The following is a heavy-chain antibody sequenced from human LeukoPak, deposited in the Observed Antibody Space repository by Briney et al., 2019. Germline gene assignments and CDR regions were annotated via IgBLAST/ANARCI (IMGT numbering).Heavy chain of an antibody. CDR1: GYTLTELS. CDR3: ATALGIAAAGRT. V-gene: IGHV1-24*01. Sequence: ASVKVSCKVSGYTLTELSMHWVRQAPGKGLEWMGGFDPEDGETIYAQKFQGRVTMTEDTSTDTAYMELSSLRSEDTAVYYCATALGIAAAGRTWSQGTLVTVSS. D-gene: IGHD6-13*01. CDR2: FDPEDGET. J-gene: IGHJ4*02.